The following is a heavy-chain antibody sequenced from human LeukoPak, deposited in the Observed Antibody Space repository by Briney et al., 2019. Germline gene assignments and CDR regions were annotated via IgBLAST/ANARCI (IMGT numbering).Heavy chain of an antibody. V-gene: IGHV3-33*01. J-gene: IGHJ4*02. CDR1: GLTIFSKSG. CDR2: IWSDGSQT. CDR3: ARDKGTRSLDY. Sequence: GGSLRLSCAASGLTIFSKSGFHWVRQTPGKGLEGVTMIWSDGSQTYYEDSVKGRFTISRDDSKNTVHLQMNSLRGDDTAIYYCARDKGTRSLDYWGQGTLVTVSS. D-gene: IGHD2-2*01.